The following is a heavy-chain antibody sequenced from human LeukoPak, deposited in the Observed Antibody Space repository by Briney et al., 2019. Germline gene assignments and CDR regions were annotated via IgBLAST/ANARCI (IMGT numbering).Heavy chain of an antibody. V-gene: IGHV4-31*03. J-gene: IGHJ4*02. D-gene: IGHD5-24*01. Sequence: SETLSLTCTVSGGSISSGGYCWSWIRQHPGKGLEWIGYIYYSGSTYYNPSLKSRVTISVDTSKNQFSLKLSSVTAADTAVYYCARERWLQRMGFDYWGQGTLVTVSS. CDR2: IYYSGST. CDR3: ARERWLQRMGFDY. CDR1: GGSISSGGYC.